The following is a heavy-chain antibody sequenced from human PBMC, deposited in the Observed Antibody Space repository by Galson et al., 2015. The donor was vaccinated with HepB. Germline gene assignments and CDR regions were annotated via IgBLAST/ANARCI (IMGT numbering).Heavy chain of an antibody. CDR1: GFTFSSYG. D-gene: IGHD3-10*01. Sequence: SLRLSCAASGFTFSSYGMHWVRQAPGKGLEWVAVISYDGSNKYYADSVKGRFTISRDNSKNTLYLQMNSLRAEDTAVYYCAKGLDYYGSGSYSPFYYYYYGMDVWGQGTTVTVSS. J-gene: IGHJ6*02. CDR2: ISYDGSNK. CDR3: AKGLDYYGSGSYSPFYYYYYGMDV. V-gene: IGHV3-30*18.